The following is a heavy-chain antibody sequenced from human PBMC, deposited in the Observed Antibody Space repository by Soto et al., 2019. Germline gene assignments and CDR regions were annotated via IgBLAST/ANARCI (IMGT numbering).Heavy chain of an antibody. CDR2: INAGNGNT. Sequence: QVPLVQSGAEVKKPGASVKVSCKASGYTFTSYAMHWVRQAPGQRLEWMGWINAGNGNTKYSQKFQGRVTITRDTSASTAYMELSSLRSEDTAVYYCAGGRVLRYFDWFEDAFDIWGQGTMVTVSS. V-gene: IGHV1-3*01. D-gene: IGHD3-9*01. J-gene: IGHJ3*02. CDR3: AGGRVLRYFDWFEDAFDI. CDR1: GYTFTSYA.